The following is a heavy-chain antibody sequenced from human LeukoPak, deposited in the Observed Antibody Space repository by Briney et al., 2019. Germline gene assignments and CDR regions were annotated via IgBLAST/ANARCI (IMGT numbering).Heavy chain of an antibody. J-gene: IGHJ4*02. CDR2: IWYDGSNK. V-gene: IGHV3-33*01. Sequence: PGGSLRLSCAASGFIFSNHGMHWVRQAPGKGLEWVAVIWYDGSNKYYEDSVKGRFTISRDNSKNTLYLQMNSLRVEDTAVYYCARDLSGSAIDYWGQGTLVTVSS. CDR1: GFIFSNHG. D-gene: IGHD1-26*01. CDR3: ARDLSGSAIDY.